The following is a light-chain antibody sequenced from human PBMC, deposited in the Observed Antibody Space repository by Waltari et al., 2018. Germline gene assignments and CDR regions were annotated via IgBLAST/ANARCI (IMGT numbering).Light chain of an antibody. J-gene: IGKJ2*01. CDR3: QQYYDIPYT. CDR1: QSVLYSSNNKNY. CDR2: WAS. Sequence: DIVMTQSPDSLAVSLGERATINCKSSQSVLYSSNNKNYLAWYQQKPGQPPKLLIYWASTRESGVPDRFSGSGSGTHFTLTITSLQAEDVAVYYCQQYYDIPYTFGQGTKLEI. V-gene: IGKV4-1*01.